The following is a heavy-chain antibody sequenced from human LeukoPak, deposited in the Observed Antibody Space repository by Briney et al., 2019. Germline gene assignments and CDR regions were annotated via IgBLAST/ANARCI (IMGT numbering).Heavy chain of an antibody. Sequence: RASVKVSCKASGYTFTSYDINWVRQATGQGLEWMGWMNPNSGNTGYAQKFQGRVTITRNTSISTAYMVLSSLRSEDTAVYYCARRGSYCSSTSCRNWFDPWGQGTLVTVSS. CDR3: ARRGSYCSSTSCRNWFDP. J-gene: IGHJ5*02. V-gene: IGHV1-8*03. CDR1: GYTFTSYD. CDR2: MNPNSGNT. D-gene: IGHD2-2*01.